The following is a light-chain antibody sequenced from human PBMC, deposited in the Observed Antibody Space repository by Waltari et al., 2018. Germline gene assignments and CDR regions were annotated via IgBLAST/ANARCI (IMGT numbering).Light chain of an antibody. CDR3: QQYNNWLIT. Sequence: EIVMTQSPATLSVSPGERATLSCRASQSVSSNLARYQQKPGQAPRLLIFGASSRATGIPGRFSGSGSGTEFTLTISSLQSEDFAVYYCQQYNNWLITFGQGTRLEIK. CDR1: QSVSSN. V-gene: IGKV3-15*01. J-gene: IGKJ5*01. CDR2: GAS.